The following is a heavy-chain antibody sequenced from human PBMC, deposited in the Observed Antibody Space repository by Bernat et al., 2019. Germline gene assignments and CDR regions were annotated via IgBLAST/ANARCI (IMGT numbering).Heavy chain of an antibody. Sequence: EVQLVESGGGLVQPGGSLRLSCAASGFTFSNYWMHWVRQAPGKGLVWVSRIKSDGSTTNYADYVKGRLTIGRDDAKNTLFLQMNSLRAEDRAVYYCARGNLGGWFDPWGQGALVTVSS. CDR2: IKSDGSTT. J-gene: IGHJ5*02. CDR3: ARGNLGGWFDP. CDR1: GFTFSNYW. V-gene: IGHV3-74*01. D-gene: IGHD3-10*01.